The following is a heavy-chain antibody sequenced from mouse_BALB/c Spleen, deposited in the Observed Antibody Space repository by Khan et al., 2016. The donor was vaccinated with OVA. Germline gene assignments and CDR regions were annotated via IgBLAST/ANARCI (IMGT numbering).Heavy chain of an antibody. Sequence: QMQLKESGPGLVAPSQSLSITCTVSGFSLTDYGINWIRQPPGKGLEWLGMIWGDGSTDYNSALKSRLSISKDNSKSQVFLKMNSLQTEDTARFYCARELRLGGFAYWGQGTLVTVSA. V-gene: IGHV2-6-7*01. J-gene: IGHJ3*01. CDR1: GFSLTDYG. CDR2: IWGDGST. CDR3: ARELRLGGFAY. D-gene: IGHD1-2*01.